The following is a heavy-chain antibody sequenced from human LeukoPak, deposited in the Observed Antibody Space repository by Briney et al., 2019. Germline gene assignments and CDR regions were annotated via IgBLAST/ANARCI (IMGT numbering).Heavy chain of an antibody. J-gene: IGHJ4*02. CDR1: GYTFTTYG. V-gene: IGHV1-18*01. CDR2: ISGYNGNT. D-gene: IGHD3-3*01. Sequence: ASVKVSCKASGYTFTTYGISWVRQAPGQGLEWMGWISGYNGNTHYAQKLQGRVTMTTDTSTSTAYMELRSLRSDDTAVYYCARDRYYDFWSGYYTTGQSFDYWGQGTLVTVSS. CDR3: ARDRYYDFWSGYYTTGQSFDY.